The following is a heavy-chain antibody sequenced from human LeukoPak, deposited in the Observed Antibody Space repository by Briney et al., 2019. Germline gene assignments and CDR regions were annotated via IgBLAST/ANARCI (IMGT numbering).Heavy chain of an antibody. V-gene: IGHV4-30-2*03. CDR3: ARDQQYQRPAGWFDP. J-gene: IGHJ5*02. Sequence: PSQTLSLTCTVSGGSISSGGYYWSWIRQPPGKGLEWIGSIYYSGSTYYNPSLKSRVTISVDTSKNQFSLKLSSVTAADTAVYYCARDQQYQRPAGWFDPWGQGTLVTVSS. CDR1: GGSISSGGYY. CDR2: IYYSGST. D-gene: IGHD2-2*01.